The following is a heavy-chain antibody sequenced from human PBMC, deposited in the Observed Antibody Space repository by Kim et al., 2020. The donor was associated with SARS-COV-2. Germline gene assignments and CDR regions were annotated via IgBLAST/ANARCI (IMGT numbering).Heavy chain of an antibody. Sequence: TGYAQKFQGRVTMPRNTPISTAYMELSSLRSEDTAVYYCARMAAGNGVLSWGQGTLVTVSS. J-gene: IGHJ4*02. CDR3: ARMAAGNGVLS. V-gene: IGHV1-8*01. D-gene: IGHD2-8*01. CDR2: T.